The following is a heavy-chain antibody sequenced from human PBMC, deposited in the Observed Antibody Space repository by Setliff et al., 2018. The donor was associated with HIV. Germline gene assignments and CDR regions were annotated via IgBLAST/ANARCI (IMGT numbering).Heavy chain of an antibody. CDR3: AKDFQWSTVNTPLNYQYGMDV. Sequence: GGSLRLSCAASGFTFSAYAMTWVRQGPRKGLEWVSVISGGGGSTFYADSMKGRFTISRDNAKNSLYLQMNNLRPEDTAVYYCAKDFQWSTVNTPLNYQYGMDVWGQGTTVTVSS. J-gene: IGHJ6*02. D-gene: IGHD4-17*01. V-gene: IGHV3-23*01. CDR2: ISGGGGST. CDR1: GFTFSAYA.